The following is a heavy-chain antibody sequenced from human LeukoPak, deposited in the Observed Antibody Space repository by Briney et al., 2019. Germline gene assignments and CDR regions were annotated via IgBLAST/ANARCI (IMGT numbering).Heavy chain of an antibody. V-gene: IGHV3-7*01. CDR3: ARKGLPDY. CDR1: GFTFSTYW. J-gene: IGHJ4*02. Sequence: GGSLRLSCAASGFTFSTYWMSWGHQAAGKWREWVANIKQEGSVKYYVGSVKGRFTISRDNAKNSLYLQMNSLSAEDTAVYYCARKGLPDYWGQGTLVTVSS. D-gene: IGHD4-11*01. CDR2: IKQEGSVK.